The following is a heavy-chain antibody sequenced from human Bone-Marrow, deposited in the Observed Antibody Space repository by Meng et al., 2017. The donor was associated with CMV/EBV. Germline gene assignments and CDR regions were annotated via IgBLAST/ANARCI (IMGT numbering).Heavy chain of an antibody. D-gene: IGHD1-26*01. CDR2: IIPMVHSA. CDR3: ARDSDLGRWD. Sequence: SVKVSCKASGGTFGSYPVPWVRQAPGQGLEWMGRIIPMVHSANYAQRFQGRVTITADKSTSTAYMELSSLTSEDTAVDYWARDSDLGRWDWGQGTTVTVSS. J-gene: IGHJ6*01. V-gene: IGHV1-69*04. CDR1: GGTFGSYP.